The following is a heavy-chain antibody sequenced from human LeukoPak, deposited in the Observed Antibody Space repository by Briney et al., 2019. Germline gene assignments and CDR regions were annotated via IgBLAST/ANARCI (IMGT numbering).Heavy chain of an antibody. Sequence: GGSLRLSCAASGFTFSSYAMHWVRQAPGKGLEWVAVISYDGSNKYYADSAKGRFTISRDNSKDTLYLQMNSLRAEDTAVYYCARDFGVVVAATYFDYWGQGTLVTVSS. V-gene: IGHV3-30*04. CDR1: GFTFSSYA. D-gene: IGHD2-15*01. CDR3: ARDFGVVVAATYFDY. J-gene: IGHJ4*02. CDR2: ISYDGSNK.